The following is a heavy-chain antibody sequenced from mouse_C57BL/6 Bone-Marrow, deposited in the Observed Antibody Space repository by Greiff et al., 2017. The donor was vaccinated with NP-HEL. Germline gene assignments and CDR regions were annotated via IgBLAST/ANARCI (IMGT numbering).Heavy chain of an antibody. CDR3: ASYSKYRNYAMGY. CDR2: IHPNSGST. J-gene: IGHJ4*01. D-gene: IGHD2-5*01. Sequence: QVQLQQPGAELVKPGASVKLSCKASGYTFTSYWMHWVKQRPGQGLEWIGMIHPNSGSTNYNEKFKSKATLTVDKSSSTAYMQLSSLTSEDSAVYYCASYSKYRNYAMGYWGEEKSDTASS. CDR1: GYTFTSYW. V-gene: IGHV1-64*01.